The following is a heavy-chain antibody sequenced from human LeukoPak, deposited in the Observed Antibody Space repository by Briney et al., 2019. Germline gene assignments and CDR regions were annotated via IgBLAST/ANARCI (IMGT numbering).Heavy chain of an antibody. CDR3: ARGRARSLIVGTTRRSRAFDI. V-gene: IGHV4-39*07. CDR2: IYYSGTT. CDR1: GGSISSRSYY. J-gene: IGHJ3*02. D-gene: IGHD1-26*01. Sequence: TASETLSLTCTVSGGSISSRSYYWSWIRQPPGKGLEWIGSIYYSGTTYYNPSLKSRVTISIDTSKNQFSLKLSSVTAADTAVYYCARGRARSLIVGTTRRSRAFDIWGQGTMVTVSS.